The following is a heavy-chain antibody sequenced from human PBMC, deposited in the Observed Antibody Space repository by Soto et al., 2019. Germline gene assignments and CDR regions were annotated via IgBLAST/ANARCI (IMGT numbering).Heavy chain of an antibody. CDR2: ISSSSIYI. Sequence: GGSLRLSCAASGFTFSSYSMNWVRQAPWKGLEWVSSISSSSIYIYYADSVKGRFTISRDNAKNSLYLQMNSLRAEDTAVYYCARDLAQPADYFCQGTLATVSS. CDR3: ARDLAQPADY. D-gene: IGHD6-13*01. J-gene: IGHJ4*02. CDR1: GFTFSSYS. V-gene: IGHV3-21*01.